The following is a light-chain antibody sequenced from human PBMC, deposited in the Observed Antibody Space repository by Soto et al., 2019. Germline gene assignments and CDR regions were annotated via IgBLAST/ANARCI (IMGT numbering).Light chain of an antibody. J-gene: IGLJ3*02. CDR1: NSDVGAYNY. CDR3: SSYTTSSTWV. V-gene: IGLV2-14*01. CDR2: EVT. Sequence: QSALTQPASVSGSPGQSITISCTGTNSDVGAYNYVSWYQQHPGKAPKLMIYEVTNRPSGVSNRFSGSKSGNTASLTISGLRAEDEADYYCSSYTTSSTWVFGGGTKLT.